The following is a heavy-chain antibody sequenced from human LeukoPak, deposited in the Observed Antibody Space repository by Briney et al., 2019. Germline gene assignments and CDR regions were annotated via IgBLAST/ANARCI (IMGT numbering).Heavy chain of an antibody. J-gene: IGHJ5*02. CDR2: IYYGGST. Sequence: SETLSLTCTVSGGSISSGGYYWSWIRQHPGKGLEWIGYIYYGGSTYYNPSLKSRVTISVDTSKNQFSLKLSSVTAADTAVYSCAAQDVNWFDPWGQGTLVTVSS. V-gene: IGHV4-31*03. D-gene: IGHD2-15*01. CDR1: GGSISSGGYY. CDR3: AAQDVNWFDP.